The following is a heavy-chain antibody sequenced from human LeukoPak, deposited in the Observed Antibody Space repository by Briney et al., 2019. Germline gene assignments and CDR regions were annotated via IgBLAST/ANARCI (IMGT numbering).Heavy chain of an antibody. CDR1: GFTFSSYG. CDR2: IWYDGNNK. D-gene: IGHD6-6*01. V-gene: IGHV3-33*01. J-gene: IGHJ5*02. CDR3: ARVGSSSSGGNWFDP. Sequence: GRSLRLSCAASGFTFSSYGMHWVRQAPGKGLEWVALIWYDGNNKYYADSVKGRFTISRDNSKNTLYLQMNSLRAEDTAVYYCARVGSSSSGGNWFDPWGQGTLVTVSS.